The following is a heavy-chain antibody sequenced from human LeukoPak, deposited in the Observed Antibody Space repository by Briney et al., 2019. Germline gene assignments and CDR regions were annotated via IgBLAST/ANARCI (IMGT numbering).Heavy chain of an antibody. D-gene: IGHD3-22*01. J-gene: IGHJ1*01. CDR2: IYYRGST. Sequence: SETLSLTCTISGDSISSSSYYWGWIRQPPGKGLEWIGDIYYRGSTYYSPSLKSRVSISIDTSYNQFSLTLNSVTAADTALYFCARRRYYDSTGYLDWGQGTLVTVSS. CDR3: ARRRYYDSTGYLD. V-gene: IGHV4-39*01. CDR1: GDSISSSSYY.